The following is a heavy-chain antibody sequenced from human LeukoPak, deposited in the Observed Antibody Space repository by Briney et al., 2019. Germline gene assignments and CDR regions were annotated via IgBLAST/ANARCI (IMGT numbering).Heavy chain of an antibody. Sequence: GGSLRLSCAASGFTFSSYAMSWVRQAPGKGLEWVSAISGSGGSTYYADSVKGRFTISRDNSKNTLYLQMNSLRAEDTAVYYCARPNYYGSGSYFNPIFGYWGQGTLATVSS. CDR1: GFTFSSYA. V-gene: IGHV3-23*01. CDR3: ARPNYYGSGSYFNPIFGY. CDR2: ISGSGGST. J-gene: IGHJ4*02. D-gene: IGHD3-10*01.